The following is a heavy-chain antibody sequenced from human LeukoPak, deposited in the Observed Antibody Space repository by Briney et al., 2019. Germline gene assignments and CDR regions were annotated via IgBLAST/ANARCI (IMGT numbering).Heavy chain of an antibody. J-gene: IGHJ4*02. CDR2: IIPILGIA. CDR3: ARGRGTTILSACDY. Sequence: SVTVSFKASGGTFTSYAISWVRQAPGQGLEWMGRIIPILGIANYAQKFQGRVTITADKSTSTAYMELSSLRSEDTAVYYCARGRGTTILSACDYWGQGTLVTVSS. CDR1: GGTFTSYA. D-gene: IGHD1-1*01. V-gene: IGHV1-69*04.